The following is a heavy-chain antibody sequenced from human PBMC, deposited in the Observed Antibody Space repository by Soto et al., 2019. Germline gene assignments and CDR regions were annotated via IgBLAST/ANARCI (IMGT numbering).Heavy chain of an antibody. J-gene: IGHJ6*02. Sequence: QGQLVQSGPEVKKPGASVKVSCKASGYTFSRYGISWVRQAPGQGLEWMGWISGYNGDTKYAQEVQGRVTMTIDTSTYTAYMELRSLTSDDTAIYYCEKNGHPPYYDYGMDVWGQGTTVTVSS. D-gene: IGHD2-8*01. V-gene: IGHV1-18*01. CDR1: GYTFSRYG. CDR3: EKNGHPPYYDYGMDV. CDR2: ISGYNGDT.